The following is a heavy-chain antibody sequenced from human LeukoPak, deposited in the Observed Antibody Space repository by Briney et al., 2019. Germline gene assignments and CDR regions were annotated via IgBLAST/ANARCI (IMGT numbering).Heavy chain of an antibody. CDR3: AREFYDSSGYTDY. D-gene: IGHD3-22*01. Sequence: PSETLSLTCAVSGYSISSGYYWGWVRQPPGKGLEWIGSIYHSETAYYNPSHKSRVTISIDTSKNQFSLKLSSVTAADTAVYYCAREFYDSSGYTDYWGQGTLVTVSS. CDR2: IYHSETA. J-gene: IGHJ4*02. CDR1: GYSISSGYY. V-gene: IGHV4-38-2*02.